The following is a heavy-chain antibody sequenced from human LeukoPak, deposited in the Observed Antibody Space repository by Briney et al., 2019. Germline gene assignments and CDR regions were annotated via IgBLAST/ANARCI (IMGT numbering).Heavy chain of an antibody. Sequence: PGGSLRLSCAASGFTFSNAWMSWVRQAPGKGLEWVGRIKTKTDGGATDYAAPVKGRFTISRDDSKNTLYLQLNSLKTEDTAVYYCTTDPSSMTTGSFWGQGTLVTVSS. D-gene: IGHD4-17*01. CDR3: TTDPSSMTTGSF. J-gene: IGHJ4*02. CDR2: IKTKTDGGAT. V-gene: IGHV3-15*01. CDR1: GFTFSNAW.